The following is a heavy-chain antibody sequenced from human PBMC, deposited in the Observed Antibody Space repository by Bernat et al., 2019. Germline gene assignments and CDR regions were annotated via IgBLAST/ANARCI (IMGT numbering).Heavy chain of an antibody. D-gene: IGHD3-22*01. V-gene: IGHV4-39*01. CDR3: ARHLGKYDSSGYYYDY. CDR2: IYYSGRT. CDR1: GGSISDSTYY. J-gene: IGHJ4*02. Sequence: QLQLQESGPGLVKPSETLSLTCTVSGGSISDSTYYWLWIRQPPGKGLEWVGTIYYSGRTYHNPSLKSRLTISVDTSKNQFSLKLSSVTAADTAVYYCARHLGKYDSSGYYYDYWGQGTLVTVSS.